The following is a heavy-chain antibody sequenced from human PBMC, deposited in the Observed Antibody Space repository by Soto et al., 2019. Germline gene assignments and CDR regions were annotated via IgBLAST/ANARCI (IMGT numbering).Heavy chain of an antibody. CDR3: ATVDGYPVH. D-gene: IGHD5-18*01. Sequence: GASVKVSCKASGYTFTSSDINWVRQATGQGLEWMGWMSTSSGMTGYAQKFQGRVTMTSDTSTSTAYMELSRLRSEDTAVYYCATVDGYPVHWGQGALSSSPQ. V-gene: IGHV1-8*01. CDR2: MSTSSGMT. J-gene: IGHJ1*01. CDR1: GYTFTSSD.